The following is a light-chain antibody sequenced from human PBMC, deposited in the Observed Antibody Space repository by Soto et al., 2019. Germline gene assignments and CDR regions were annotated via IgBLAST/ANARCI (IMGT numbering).Light chain of an antibody. CDR2: DAS. CDR3: QQYNSYPLT. Sequence: DIQMTQSPSTLSASVGDRVTITCRASQTISSWLAWYQQKPGKVPNLLISDASSLQSGVPSRFSGSGSGTEFNLTISRLQTEDFATYECQQYNSYPLTFGEGTKVDIK. CDR1: QTISSW. J-gene: IGKJ4*01. V-gene: IGKV1-5*01.